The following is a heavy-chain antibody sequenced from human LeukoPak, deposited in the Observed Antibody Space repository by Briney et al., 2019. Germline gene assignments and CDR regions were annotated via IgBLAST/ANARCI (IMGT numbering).Heavy chain of an antibody. J-gene: IGHJ5*02. CDR2: MSASANTI. Sequence: GGSLRLSCAASGFTFSDYYMTWIRQAPGKGLEWVSYMSASANTIYYADSVKGRFTISRDNAKNSLYLQMNSLRAEDTAVYYCVRFTYSSSPYNWFDPWGQGTLVTVSS. D-gene: IGHD6-6*01. V-gene: IGHV3-11*01. CDR1: GFTFSDYY. CDR3: VRFTYSSSPYNWFDP.